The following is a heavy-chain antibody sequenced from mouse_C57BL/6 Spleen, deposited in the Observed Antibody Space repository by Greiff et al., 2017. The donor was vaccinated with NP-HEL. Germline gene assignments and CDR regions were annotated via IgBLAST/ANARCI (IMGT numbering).Heavy chain of an antibody. Sequence: EVQLVESGGDLVKPGGSLKLSCAASGFTFSSYGMSWVRQTPDKRLEWVATISSGGSYTYYPDSVKGRFTISRDNAKNTLYLQMSSLKSEDTAMYYCARPSYSNYYFDYWGQGTTLTVSS. V-gene: IGHV5-6*01. D-gene: IGHD2-5*01. CDR3: ARPSYSNYYFDY. CDR1: GFTFSSYG. CDR2: ISSGGSYT. J-gene: IGHJ2*01.